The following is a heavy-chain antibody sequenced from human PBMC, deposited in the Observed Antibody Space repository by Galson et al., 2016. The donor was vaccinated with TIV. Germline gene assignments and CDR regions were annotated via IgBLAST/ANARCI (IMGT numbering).Heavy chain of an antibody. CDR2: IRSSGSA. CDR3: AGEDVNPPLSYFFDY. D-gene: IGHD3-10*01. J-gene: IGHJ4*02. Sequence: TLSLTCSVSGASITGSGYYWSWIRQADGKGLEWIGRIRSSGSANYHPSLQNRITVSLDTSKNQFSLELTSVTAADTAVYFCAGEDVNPPLSYFFDYWGQGALVTVSS. CDR1: GASITGSGYY. V-gene: IGHV4-61*02.